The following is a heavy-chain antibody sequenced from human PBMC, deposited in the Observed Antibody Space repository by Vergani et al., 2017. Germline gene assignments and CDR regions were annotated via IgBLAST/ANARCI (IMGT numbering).Heavy chain of an antibody. CDR1: GGSFSGYY. V-gene: IGHV4-34*01. CDR3: ARGGRQWLGRTYFDY. CDR2: INHSGST. Sequence: QVQLQQWGAGPLKPSETLSLTCAVYGGSFSGYYWSWIRQPPGKGLEWIGEINHSGSTNYNPSLKSRVTISVDTSKNQFSLKLSSVTAADTAVYYCARGGRQWLGRTYFDYWGQGTLVTVSS. D-gene: IGHD6-19*01. J-gene: IGHJ4*02.